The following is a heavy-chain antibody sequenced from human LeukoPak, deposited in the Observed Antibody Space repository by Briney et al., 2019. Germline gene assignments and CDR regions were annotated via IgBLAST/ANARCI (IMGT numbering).Heavy chain of an antibody. CDR3: ARGLYSSGRFDY. V-gene: IGHV4-4*07. Sequence: SETLSLTCTVSGGSISSYYWSWLRQPAGKGLEWIGRIYTSGSTNYNPSLKSRVTMSVDTSKNQFSLKLSSVTAADTAVYYCARGLYSSGRFDYWGQGTLVTVSS. J-gene: IGHJ4*02. CDR1: GGSISSYY. D-gene: IGHD6-19*01. CDR2: IYTSGST.